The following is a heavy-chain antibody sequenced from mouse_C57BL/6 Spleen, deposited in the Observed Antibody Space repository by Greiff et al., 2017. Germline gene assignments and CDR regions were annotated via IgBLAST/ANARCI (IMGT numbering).Heavy chain of an antibody. D-gene: IGHD2-5*01. CDR2: SRNRANDYTT. J-gene: IGHJ4*01. CDR3: ARDGSKGAMDY. CDR1: GFTFSDFY. Sequence: EVKLVESGGGLVQSGRSLRLSCATSGFTFSDFYMEWVRQAPGKGLEWIAASRNRANDYTTEYSASVKGRFIVSRDTSQSILYLQMNALRAEDTAIYYCARDGSKGAMDYWGQGTSVTVSS. V-gene: IGHV7-1*01.